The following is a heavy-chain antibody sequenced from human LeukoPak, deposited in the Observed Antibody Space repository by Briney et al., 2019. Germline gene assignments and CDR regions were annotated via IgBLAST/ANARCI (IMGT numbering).Heavy chain of an antibody. V-gene: IGHV4-39*02. J-gene: IGHJ4*02. Sequence: SETLSLTCTVSGGSISSRSYYWGWIRQPPGKGLEWIGSIYYSGSTYYNPSLKSRVTISVDTSKNQFSLKLSSVTAADTAVYYCAREVRDSDVDSGSSVFYFDYWGQGTLVTVSS. CDR2: IYYSGST. CDR3: AREVRDSDVDSGSSVFYFDY. CDR1: GGSISSRSYY. D-gene: IGHD1-26*01.